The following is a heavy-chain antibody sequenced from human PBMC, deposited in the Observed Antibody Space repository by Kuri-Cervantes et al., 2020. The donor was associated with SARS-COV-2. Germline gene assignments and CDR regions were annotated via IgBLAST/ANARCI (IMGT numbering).Heavy chain of an antibody. CDR1: GFTFDDYA. CDR2: ISWNSGSI. D-gene: IGHD6-6*01. CDR3: AKASSSSPY. V-gene: IGHV3-9*01. J-gene: IGHJ4*02. Sequence: GGSLRLSCAASGFTFDDYAMHWVRQAPGKGLEWVSGISWNSGSIGYADSVRGRFTISRDNAKNSLYLQMNSLRPEDTAMYYCAKASSSSPYWGQGTLVTVSS.